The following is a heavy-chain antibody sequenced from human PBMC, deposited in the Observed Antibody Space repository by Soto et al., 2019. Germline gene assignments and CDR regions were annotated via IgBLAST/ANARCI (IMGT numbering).Heavy chain of an antibody. Sequence: SLTCTVSGGSISSSSYYWGWIRQPPGKGLEWIGSIYYSGSTYYNPSLKSRVTISVDTSKNQFSLKLSSVTAADTAVYYCASVGYSSGWYKDYYYYGMDVWGQGTTVTVSS. D-gene: IGHD6-19*01. V-gene: IGHV4-39*01. J-gene: IGHJ6*02. CDR3: ASVGYSSGWYKDYYYYGMDV. CDR2: IYYSGST. CDR1: GGSISSSSYY.